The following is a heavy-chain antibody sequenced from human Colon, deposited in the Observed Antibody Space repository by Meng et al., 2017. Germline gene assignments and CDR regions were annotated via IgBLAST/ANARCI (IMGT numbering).Heavy chain of an antibody. CDR1: GDSISSGSYY. D-gene: IGHD3-22*01. CDR2: VHNSGST. CDR3: ARAVYDSSGYFSYYFDY. V-gene: IGHV4-61*02. J-gene: IGHJ4*02. Sequence: GQRKESGPGLVKPSQTLSLTCTVSGDSISSGSYYWSWVRQPAGKGLEWIGRVHNSGSTNYNPSLKSRVTISVDKSKNEVSLELTSVTAADTATYYCARAVYDSSGYFSYYFDYWGQGTLVTASS.